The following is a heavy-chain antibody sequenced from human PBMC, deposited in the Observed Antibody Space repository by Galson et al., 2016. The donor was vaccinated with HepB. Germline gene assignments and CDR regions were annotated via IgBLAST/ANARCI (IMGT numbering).Heavy chain of an antibody. V-gene: IGHV3-7*01. Sequence: SLRLSCAASGFLFNTYRMHWVRQAPGKGLEWVARIKRAGSEGYYVDSVRGRFTISRDNAKNSLYLQMNSLRDEDTGVYYCAGLDYGMDVWGHGTRVTVSS. CDR3: AGLDYGMDV. J-gene: IGHJ6*02. CDR1: GFLFNTYR. D-gene: IGHD1-1*01. CDR2: IKRAGSEG.